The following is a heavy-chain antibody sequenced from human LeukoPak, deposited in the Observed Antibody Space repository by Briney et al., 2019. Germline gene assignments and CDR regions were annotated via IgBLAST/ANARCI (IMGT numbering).Heavy chain of an antibody. V-gene: IGHV3-30*07. D-gene: IGHD2-21*02. CDR1: GFTFSSYA. J-gene: IGHJ4*02. CDR3: ATDRDNSDWQKRFDS. Sequence: PGGSLRLSCAASGFTFSSYAMHWVRQAPGKGLEWVAVISYDGSNKYYADSVKGRFTISRDNSKNTLYLQMNSLRAEDTAVYYCATDRDNSDWQKRFDSWGQGTLVTVSS. CDR2: ISYDGSNK.